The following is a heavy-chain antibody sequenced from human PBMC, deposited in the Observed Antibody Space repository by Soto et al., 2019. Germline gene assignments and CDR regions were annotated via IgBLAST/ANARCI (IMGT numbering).Heavy chain of an antibody. CDR3: AREYCSSTSCYALSPFDY. Sequence: GGSLRLSCAASGFTFSDYYMSWIRQAPGKGLEWVSYISSSSSYTNYADSVKGRFTISRDNAKNSLYLQMNSLRAEDTAVYYCAREYCSSTSCYALSPFDYWGQGTLVTVSS. J-gene: IGHJ4*02. D-gene: IGHD2-2*01. CDR2: ISSSSSYT. CDR1: GFTFSDYY. V-gene: IGHV3-11*06.